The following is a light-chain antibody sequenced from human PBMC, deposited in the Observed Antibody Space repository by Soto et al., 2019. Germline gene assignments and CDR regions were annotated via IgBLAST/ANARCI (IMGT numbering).Light chain of an antibody. CDR2: DVS. CDR3: SSYTTGGSLV. CDR1: SSDVGGYNY. V-gene: IGLV2-14*01. Sequence: QSALTQPASVSGSPGQSITISCTGTSSDVGGYNYVYWYQQHPGKAPKRMIYDVSNRPAGVSNRFSGSKSGNTASLTISGLQAEDEADYYCSSYTTGGSLVFGGGTQLTVL. J-gene: IGLJ2*01.